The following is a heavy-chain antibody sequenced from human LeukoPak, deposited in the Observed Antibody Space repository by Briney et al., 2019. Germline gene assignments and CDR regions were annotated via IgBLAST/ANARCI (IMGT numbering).Heavy chain of an antibody. CDR3: APSIGRLRYFDWSREYYFDY. Sequence: GGSLRLSCAASGFTFSSYAMSWVRQAPGKGLEWVSAISGSGGSTYYADSVKGRFTISRDNSKNTLYLQMNSLRAEDTAVYYCAPSIGRLRYFDWSREYYFDYWGQGTLVTVSS. D-gene: IGHD3-9*01. J-gene: IGHJ4*02. V-gene: IGHV3-23*01. CDR1: GFTFSSYA. CDR2: ISGSGGST.